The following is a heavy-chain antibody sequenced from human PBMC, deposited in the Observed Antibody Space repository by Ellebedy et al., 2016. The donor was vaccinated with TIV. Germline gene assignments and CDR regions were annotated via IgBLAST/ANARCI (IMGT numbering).Heavy chain of an antibody. CDR2: VSYSGSP. J-gene: IGHJ4*02. Sequence: SETLSLXXSVSNGSLSSGGYFWTWIRQAPGKGLEWIGSVSYSGSPNYNPSLKSRVTITGDSSKNQFSLRLNSVTAADTAVYYCARDGRFCDAVCYSYFDFWGRGTLVTVSS. D-gene: IGHD2-21*01. V-gene: IGHV4-61*08. CDR1: NGSLSSGGYF. CDR3: ARDGRFCDAVCYSYFDF.